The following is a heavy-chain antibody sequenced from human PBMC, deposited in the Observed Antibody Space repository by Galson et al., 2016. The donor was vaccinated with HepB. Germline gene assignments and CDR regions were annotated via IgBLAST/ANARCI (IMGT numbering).Heavy chain of an antibody. CDR1: GYIFIDYY. Sequence: QSGAEVKKPGESLRISCKASGYIFIDYYIHWLRQAPGQGPEWMAWINAKSGGTSVAQKFRGRVTVTRDTSSSTIYMDLSSLTSDDAAVYYCARDALGYNILTEGNFDLWGQGTMVTVSS. J-gene: IGHJ3*01. CDR2: INAKSGGT. CDR3: ARDALGYNILTEGNFDL. V-gene: IGHV1-2*02. D-gene: IGHD3-9*01.